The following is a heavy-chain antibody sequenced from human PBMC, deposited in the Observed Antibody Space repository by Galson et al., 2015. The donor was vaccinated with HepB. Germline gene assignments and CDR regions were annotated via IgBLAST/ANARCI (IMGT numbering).Heavy chain of an antibody. CDR3: ARASWGWQLVSSSYYGMDV. CDR2: IYTSGST. CDR1: GGSISSGSYY. V-gene: IGHV4-61*02. J-gene: IGHJ6*02. D-gene: IGHD6-6*01. Sequence: TLSLTCTVSGGSISSGSYYWSWIRQPAGKGLEWIGRIYTSGSTNYNPSLKSRVTISVNTSKNQFSLKLSSVTAADTAVYYCARASWGWQLVSSSYYGMDVWGQGTTVTVSS.